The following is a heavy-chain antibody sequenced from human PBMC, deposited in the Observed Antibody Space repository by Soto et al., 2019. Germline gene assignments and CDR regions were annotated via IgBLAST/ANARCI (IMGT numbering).Heavy chain of an antibody. J-gene: IGHJ6*02. V-gene: IGHV3-33*08. D-gene: IGHD2-15*01. Sequence: PGGSLRLSCTTSGFTLNTYGMHWVRQAPGKGLEWVAIIWYDGSNKYYADSVKGRFTISRDNSRNTLYLQMNSLRAEDTALYYCARADCTGAYCYSWPFNYGVDVWGQGTTVTVSS. CDR2: IWYDGSNK. CDR3: ARADCTGAYCYSWPFNYGVDV. CDR1: GFTLNTYG.